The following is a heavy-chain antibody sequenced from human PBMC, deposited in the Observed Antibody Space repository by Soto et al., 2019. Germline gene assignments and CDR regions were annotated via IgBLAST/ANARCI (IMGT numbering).Heavy chain of an antibody. CDR2: INTAKGNT. D-gene: IGHD6-19*01. CDR1: GYTFTNSL. J-gene: IGHJ5*02. Sequence: QVPLVQSGAEVKKPGASVKISCKTSGYTFTNSLIHWVRQAPGQRLEWMGWINTAKGNTKYSQNFQGRVTITRDTSASTAYMDLSSLKSEDTAVYYCAAGGPTVAAPGPWGQGTLVTVSS. V-gene: IGHV1-3*04. CDR3: AAGGPTVAAPGP.